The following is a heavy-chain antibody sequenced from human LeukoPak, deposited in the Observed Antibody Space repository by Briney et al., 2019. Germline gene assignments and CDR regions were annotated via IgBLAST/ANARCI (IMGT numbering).Heavy chain of an antibody. Sequence: SETPSLTCTVSGGSINSSSYFWGWIRQPPGKGLEWIGSGYYSGSTYYNPSLKSRVTISVGTSKNQFSLKLNSVTAADTAVYYCARDLQRIAAAGKDAFDVWGQGTMVTVSS. D-gene: IGHD6-13*01. CDR2: GYYSGST. CDR3: ARDLQRIAAAGKDAFDV. CDR1: GGSINSSSYF. V-gene: IGHV4-39*07. J-gene: IGHJ3*01.